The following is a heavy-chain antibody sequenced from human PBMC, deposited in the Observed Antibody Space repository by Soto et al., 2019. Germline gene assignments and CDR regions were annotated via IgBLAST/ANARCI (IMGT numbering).Heavy chain of an antibody. CDR1: GGSFSGYY. J-gene: IGHJ6*02. CDR2: INHSGST. Sequence: QVQLQQWGAGLLKPSETLPLTCDVYGGSFSGYYWSWIRQPPGKGLEWIGEINHSGSTNYNPSLTSRVTISVDKSKHQCSLKLSSGTAADTAVYYCARGGVRYNWNYYYGMDVWGQGTTVTFS. D-gene: IGHD1-20*01. V-gene: IGHV4-34*01. CDR3: ARGGVRYNWNYYYGMDV.